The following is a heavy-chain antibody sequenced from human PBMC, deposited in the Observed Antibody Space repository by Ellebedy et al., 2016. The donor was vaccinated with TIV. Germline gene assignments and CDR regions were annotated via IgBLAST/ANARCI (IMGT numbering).Heavy chain of an antibody. D-gene: IGHD2-8*02. J-gene: IGHJ4*02. CDR3: ARRYCTGGTCPYDI. Sequence: GESLKISCAASGSPFSDSYMSWLRQAPGKGLEWISYISTSGSPIHYADSVRGRFTISRDNAKNSVYLQMNSLRAEDTAVYYCARRYCTGGTCPYDIWGQGTLVTVSS. V-gene: IGHV3-11*01. CDR1: GSPFSDSY. CDR2: ISTSGSPI.